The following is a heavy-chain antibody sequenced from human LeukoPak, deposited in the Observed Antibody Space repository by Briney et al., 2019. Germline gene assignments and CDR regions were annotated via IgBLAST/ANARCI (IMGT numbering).Heavy chain of an antibody. CDR1: GFTFSSYG. CDR2: IWYDGSNK. V-gene: IGHV3-33*01. Sequence: GGSLRLSCAASGFTFSSYGMHWVRQAPGKGLEWVALIWYDGSNKYYADSVKDRFTISRDNSKNTLYLQMNSLRAEDTAVYYCARELGSSGYYPFDYWGQGTLVTVSS. CDR3: ARELGSSGYYPFDY. D-gene: IGHD3-22*01. J-gene: IGHJ4*02.